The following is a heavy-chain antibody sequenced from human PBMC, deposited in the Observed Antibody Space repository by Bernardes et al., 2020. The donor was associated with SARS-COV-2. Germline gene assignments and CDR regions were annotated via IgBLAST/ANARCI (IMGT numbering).Heavy chain of an antibody. CDR1: GYSFTSHW. CDR2: SYPGDSDT. CDR3: ARPEIYSGYEN. J-gene: IGHJ4*02. D-gene: IGHD5-12*01. V-gene: IGHV5-51*01. Sequence: ESLKISCEASGYSFTSHWIAWVRQMPGKGLEWMGTSYPGDSDTRDSPSFEGQVTISADKSISTAYLQWSSLKASDTAIYYCARPEIYSGYENWGQGTLVTVSS.